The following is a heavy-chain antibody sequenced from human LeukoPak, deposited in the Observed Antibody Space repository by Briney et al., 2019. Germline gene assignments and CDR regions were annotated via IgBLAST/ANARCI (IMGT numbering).Heavy chain of an antibody. Sequence: ASVKVSCKASGGTFSSYAISWVRQAPGQGLEWMGGIIPIFGTANYAQKFQGRVTMTRDTSTSTLYMELSSLRSEDTAVYYCARRVGATVDYWGQGTLVTVSS. D-gene: IGHD1-26*01. V-gene: IGHV1-69*05. CDR2: IIPIFGTA. CDR1: GGTFSSYA. J-gene: IGHJ4*02. CDR3: ARRVGATVDY.